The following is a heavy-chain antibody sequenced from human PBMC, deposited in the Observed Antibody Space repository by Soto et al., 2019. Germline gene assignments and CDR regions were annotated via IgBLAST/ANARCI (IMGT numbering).Heavy chain of an antibody. CDR1: GDSISNKNFY. CDR2: IYYSGST. V-gene: IGHV4-39*01. CDR3: ARHYGYYSHYMDV. Sequence: SETLSLTCTVSGDSISNKNFYWGWIRQPPGKGLEWIGSIYYSGSTYYNPSLKSRVTISVDTSNNQLSLKLSSVTAADTAVYYCARHYGYYSHYMDVWTKGTTVTVSS. D-gene: IGHD3-10*01. J-gene: IGHJ6*03.